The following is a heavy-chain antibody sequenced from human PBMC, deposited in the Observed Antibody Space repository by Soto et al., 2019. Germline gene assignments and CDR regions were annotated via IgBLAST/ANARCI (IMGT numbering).Heavy chain of an antibody. J-gene: IGHJ4*02. Sequence: GGSLRLSCAASGFTFSSYAMSWVRQAPGKGLEWASAISDSGDKTYYADSVKGRFTVSRDNSKNTLYLQMNSLRAEDTAVYFCAKDPNDYDSSAYYVDYWGRGTLVTVSS. V-gene: IGHV3-23*01. CDR2: ISDSGDKT. CDR1: GFTFSSYA. CDR3: AKDPNDYDSSAYYVDY. D-gene: IGHD3-22*01.